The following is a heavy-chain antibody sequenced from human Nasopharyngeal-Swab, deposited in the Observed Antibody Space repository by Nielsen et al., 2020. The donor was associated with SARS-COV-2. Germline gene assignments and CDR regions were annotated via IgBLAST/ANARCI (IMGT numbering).Heavy chain of an antibody. CDR1: GFTFSDYY. CDR2: ISTSGSTI. Sequence: LKISCAASGFTFSDYYMSWIRQAPGKGLEWVSYISTSGSTISFADSVKGRFTISRDNAKNSLYLQMNSLRAEDTAVYYCARPRGGWAFDIWGQGTMVTVSS. CDR3: ARPRGGWAFDI. V-gene: IGHV3-11*01. D-gene: IGHD3-16*01. J-gene: IGHJ3*02.